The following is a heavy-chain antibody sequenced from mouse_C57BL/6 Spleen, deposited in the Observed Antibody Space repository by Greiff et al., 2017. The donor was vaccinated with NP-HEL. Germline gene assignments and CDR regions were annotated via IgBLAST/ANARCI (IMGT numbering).Heavy chain of an antibody. D-gene: IGHD3-2*02. CDR2: INPNNGGT. Sequence: EVQLQQSGPELVKPGASVKISCKASGYTFTDYYMNWVKQSHGKSLEWIGDINPNNGGTSYNQKFKGKATLTVDKSSSTAYMELRSLTSEDSAVYYCARGPQLRLRGDFDYWGQGTTLTVSS. J-gene: IGHJ2*01. CDR3: ARGPQLRLRGDFDY. V-gene: IGHV1-26*01. CDR1: GYTFTDYY.